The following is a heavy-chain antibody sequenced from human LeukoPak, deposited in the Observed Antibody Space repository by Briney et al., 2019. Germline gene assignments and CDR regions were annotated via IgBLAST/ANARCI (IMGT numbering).Heavy chain of an antibody. CDR2: IYYSGST. D-gene: IGHD5-12*01. CDR1: GGSISSGGYY. CDR3: ARDAHDSGYDVYFDY. V-gene: IGHV4-31*03. J-gene: IGHJ4*02. Sequence: SETLPLTCTVSGGSISSGGYYWSWIRQHPGKGLEWIGYIYYSGSTYYNPSLKSRVTISVDTSKNQFSLKLSSVTAADTAVYYCARDAHDSGYDVYFDYWGQGTLVTVSS.